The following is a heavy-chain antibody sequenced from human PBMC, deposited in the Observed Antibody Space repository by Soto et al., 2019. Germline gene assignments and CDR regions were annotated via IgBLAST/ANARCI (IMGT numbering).Heavy chain of an antibody. J-gene: IGHJ6*03. CDR2: ISWNSGSI. CDR1: GFTFDDYA. D-gene: IGHD4-17*01. CDR3: AKESLRSNYMDV. Sequence: EVQLVESGGGLVQPGRSLRLSCAASGFTFDDYAMHWVRQAPGKGLEWVSGISWNSGSIGYADSVKGRFTISRDNVKNSLYLQMNSLRAEDTALYYCAKESLRSNYMDVWGKGTTVTVSS. V-gene: IGHV3-9*01.